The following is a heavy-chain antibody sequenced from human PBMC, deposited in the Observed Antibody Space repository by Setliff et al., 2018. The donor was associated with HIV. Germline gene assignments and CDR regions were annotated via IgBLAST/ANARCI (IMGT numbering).Heavy chain of an antibody. CDR2: IYYSGTT. Sequence: PSETLSLTCTVSGGSVHSGSYYWSWVRQPPGKGLEWIGYIYYSGTTYYNPSLKSRVTMSIDTSKNQFSLKVRSVTAADTAVYYCASAIVGLGYNFFSVDVWGKGTTVTVS. J-gene: IGHJ6*04. CDR3: ASAIVGLGYNFFSVDV. D-gene: IGHD1-26*01. CDR1: GGSVHSGSYY. V-gene: IGHV4-61*01.